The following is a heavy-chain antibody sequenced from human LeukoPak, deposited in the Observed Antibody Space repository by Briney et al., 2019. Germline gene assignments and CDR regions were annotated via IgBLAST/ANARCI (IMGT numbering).Heavy chain of an antibody. D-gene: IGHD5-12*01. J-gene: IGHJ4*02. Sequence: GASVKVSCKASGYTLTGYYMHWVRQAPGQGLEWMGWINPNSGGTNYAQKFQGRVTMTRDTSISTAYMELSRLRSDDTAVYYCASRSPIVATPFDYWGQGTLVTVSS. CDR2: INPNSGGT. V-gene: IGHV1-2*02. CDR3: ASRSPIVATPFDY. CDR1: GYTLTGYY.